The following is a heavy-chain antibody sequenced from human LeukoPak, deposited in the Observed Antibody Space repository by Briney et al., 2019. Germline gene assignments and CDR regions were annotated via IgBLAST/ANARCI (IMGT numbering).Heavy chain of an antibody. Sequence: PSETLSLTCSVSGGSISSYYWSWIRQPPGKGLEWIGYVHYSGDTNYSPSLKSRATISVDTSKNQFSLKLSSAIAADTAVYYCASGTYYYFDYWGQGTLVTVSS. D-gene: IGHD1-26*01. CDR2: VHYSGDT. V-gene: IGHV4-59*08. J-gene: IGHJ4*02. CDR1: GGSISSYY. CDR3: ASGTYYYFDY.